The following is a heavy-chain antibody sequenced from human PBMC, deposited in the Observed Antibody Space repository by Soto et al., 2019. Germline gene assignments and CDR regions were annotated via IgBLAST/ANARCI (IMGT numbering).Heavy chain of an antibody. CDR2: IIPTFGTA. CDR3: ASDSPGDY. J-gene: IGHJ4*02. V-gene: IGHV1-69*01. Sequence: QVQLVQSGAEVQQPGSSVKVSCKASGGTFSSYAISWVRQAPGQGLEWMGGIIPTFGTATYAQTFPGRVTSTADESTSTADMELSSRRAEDTAVYYCASDSPGDYWGQGTLVTVAS. D-gene: IGHD3-10*01. CDR1: GGTFSSYA.